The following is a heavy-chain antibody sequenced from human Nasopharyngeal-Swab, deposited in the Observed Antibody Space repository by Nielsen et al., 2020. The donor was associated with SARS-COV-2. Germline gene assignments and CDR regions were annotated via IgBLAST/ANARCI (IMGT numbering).Heavy chain of an antibody. Sequence: SVKVSCKASGGTFTNYGITWVRQAPGQGLEWIGRIIPILGKANNARKFQGRVTMTRDTSTSTVYMELSSLRSEDTAVYYCARGGVPPWFGDNDIWGQGTMVTVSS. D-gene: IGHD3-10*01. CDR1: GGTFTNYG. CDR2: IIPILGKA. J-gene: IGHJ3*02. CDR3: ARGGVPPWFGDNDI. V-gene: IGHV1-69*04.